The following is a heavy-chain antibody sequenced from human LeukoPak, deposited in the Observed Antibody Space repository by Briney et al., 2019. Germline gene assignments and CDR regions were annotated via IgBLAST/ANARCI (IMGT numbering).Heavy chain of an antibody. V-gene: IGHV7-4-1*02. CDR3: ARAYCSGAGCYFDFDY. D-gene: IGHD2-15*01. J-gene: IGHJ4*02. CDR1: GYTITSYS. CDR2: INTNTGNP. Sequence: ASVKVSCKASGYTITSYSLNWVRQAPGQGLEWMGWINTNTGNPTYAQGLTGRFVFSLDTSVSTAYLQISSLEAEDTAIYYCARAYCSGAGCYFDFDYWGQGTLVTVSS.